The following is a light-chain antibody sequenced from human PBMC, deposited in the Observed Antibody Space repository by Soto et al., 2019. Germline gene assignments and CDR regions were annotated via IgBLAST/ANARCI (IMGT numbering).Light chain of an antibody. CDR3: QQYNSYSQAT. Sequence: DIQMTQSPSMLSASVGDRVTIACRASQSIRRWLAWYQQKPGKAPKLLIFDASTLESGVPSRFSGRGSETEFTLTISSLQPDDFANHYCQQYNSYSQATLRPGTKADIK. J-gene: IGKJ1*01. CDR1: QSIRRW. V-gene: IGKV1-5*01. CDR2: DAS.